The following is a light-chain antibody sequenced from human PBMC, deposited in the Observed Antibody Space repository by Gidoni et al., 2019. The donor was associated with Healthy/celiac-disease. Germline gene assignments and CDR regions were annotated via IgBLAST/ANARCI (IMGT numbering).Light chain of an antibody. J-gene: IGKJ3*01. CDR2: AAS. Sequence: PSSPSDSGGERVPIRWRARKVSSSYLAWYQQKPGQVPMLLIYAASTMESGVPSRFSGSGSGTDFTLTISSLEPEDVATYYCQKYNSAPFTFGPGTKVEIK. V-gene: IGKV1-27*01. CDR3: QKYNSAPFT. CDR1: KVSSSY.